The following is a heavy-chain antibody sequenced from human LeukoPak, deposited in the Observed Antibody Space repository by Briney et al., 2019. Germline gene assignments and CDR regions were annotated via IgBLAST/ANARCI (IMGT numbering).Heavy chain of an antibody. V-gene: IGHV3-74*01. CDR3: AKEPGYYFDY. CDR2: INTDGSST. D-gene: IGHD6-13*01. J-gene: IGHJ4*02. Sequence: GSLRLSCAASGFTFGTYWMHWVRQAPGKGLVWVSRINTDGSSTNYADSVKGRFTISRDNAKNKVYLQMNSLRAGDTAVYYCAKEPGYYFDYWGQGTLVTVSS. CDR1: GFTFGTYW.